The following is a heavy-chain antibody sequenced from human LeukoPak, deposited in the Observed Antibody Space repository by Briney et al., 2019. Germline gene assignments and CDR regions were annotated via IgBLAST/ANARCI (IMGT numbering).Heavy chain of an antibody. D-gene: IGHD1-26*01. CDR1: GFTFSDYY. V-gene: IGHV3-11*06. J-gene: IGHJ4*02. CDR2: ITTGSRSYT. Sequence: KAGGSLRLSCAASGFTFSDYYMSWIRQAPGKGLEWVSYITTGSRSYTNRADSVKGRFTISGDYAKNSLYLQMNSLRAEDTGVYYCARGREVLDYWGQGTLVTVSS. CDR3: ARGREVLDY.